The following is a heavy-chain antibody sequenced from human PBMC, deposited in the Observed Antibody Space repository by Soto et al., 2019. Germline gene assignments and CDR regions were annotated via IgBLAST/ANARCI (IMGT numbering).Heavy chain of an antibody. V-gene: IGHV4-4*02. Sequence: QVQLQESGPGLVKPSGTLSLTCAVSGGSISSSNWWSWVRQPPGKGLEWIGEIYHSGSTNYNPSLKSRVTXXVXKXXNPVTLKLTSVTTAATAVYYCARDPWSSGEGWFDPWGQGTLVTVSS. CDR2: IYHSGST. D-gene: IGHD6-19*01. CDR1: GGSISSSNW. CDR3: ARDPWSSGEGWFDP. J-gene: IGHJ5*02.